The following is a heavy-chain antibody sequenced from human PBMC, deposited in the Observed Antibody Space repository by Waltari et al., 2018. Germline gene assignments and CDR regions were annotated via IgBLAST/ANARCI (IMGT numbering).Heavy chain of an antibody. D-gene: IGHD2-15*01. V-gene: IGHV1-69*05. CDR1: GGTFRSYP. J-gene: IGHJ6*02. CDR3: ARDSPYCSGGSCYGYGMDV. CDR2: IIPIFGTA. Sequence: QVQLVQSGAEVKKPGSSVKVSCKASGGTFRSYPIHWVRQAPGPGLEWMGGIIPIFGTANDAQKFQGRVTITTDESTSTAYMELSSLRSEDTAVYYCARDSPYCSGGSCYGYGMDVWGQGTTVTVSS.